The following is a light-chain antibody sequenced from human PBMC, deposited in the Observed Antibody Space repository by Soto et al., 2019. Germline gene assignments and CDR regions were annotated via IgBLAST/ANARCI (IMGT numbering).Light chain of an antibody. CDR1: SSNIGAGYD. V-gene: IGLV1-40*01. CDR3: QSYDSSLSGYV. J-gene: IGLJ1*01. Sequence: QSALTQPPSVSGAPGQRVTISCTGSSSNIGAGYDVHWYQQLPGTAPKLLIYDNDDRPSGVPDRFSGSTSGTSASLAITGLQPEDEADYYCQSYDSSLSGYVFATGTKVTVL. CDR2: DND.